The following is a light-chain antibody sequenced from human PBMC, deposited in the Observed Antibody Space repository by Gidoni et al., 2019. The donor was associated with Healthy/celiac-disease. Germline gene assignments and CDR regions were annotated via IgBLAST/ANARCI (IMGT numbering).Light chain of an antibody. CDR1: SSDVGGYNY. J-gene: IGLJ3*02. Sequence: QSALTQPAYVSGSPGQSITISCTGTSSDVGGYNYVSWYQQHPGKAPNIMIYDVSNRPSCVSNRFSGSKSCNTASLTISGLQAEDYADYYCSSYSSSSTEVFGGGSKLTVL. V-gene: IGLV2-14*03. CDR2: DVS. CDR3: SSYSSSSTEV.